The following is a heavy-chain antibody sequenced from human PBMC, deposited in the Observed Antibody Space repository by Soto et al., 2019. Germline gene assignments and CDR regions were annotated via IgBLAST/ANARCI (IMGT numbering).Heavy chain of an antibody. CDR3: ASWSGDGDL. Sequence: EVQLLESGGGLVQPGGSLRLSCVASGFTFSSYSITWVRQAPGKGLEWVSGITGSGDTTWYADSVRGRFTLSRDNSKNTVYLQMNSLRAEDTAVYYCASWSGDGDLWGQGTRVTVSS. V-gene: IGHV3-23*01. CDR2: ITGSGDTT. J-gene: IGHJ4*02. CDR1: GFTFSSYS.